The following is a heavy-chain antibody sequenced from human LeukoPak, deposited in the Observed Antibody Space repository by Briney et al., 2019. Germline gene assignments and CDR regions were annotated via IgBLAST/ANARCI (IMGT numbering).Heavy chain of an antibody. Sequence: PGGSLRLSCVASGFTFSSYAMSWVRQAPGKGLEWVSGISGSGGSTYYADSVEGRFTISRDNSKNTLYLQMHSLRAEDTAVYYCAKDEGLTGTTQFDPWGQGTLVTVSS. CDR3: AKDEGLTGTTQFDP. CDR2: ISGSGGST. V-gene: IGHV3-23*01. D-gene: IGHD1-7*01. J-gene: IGHJ5*02. CDR1: GFTFSSYA.